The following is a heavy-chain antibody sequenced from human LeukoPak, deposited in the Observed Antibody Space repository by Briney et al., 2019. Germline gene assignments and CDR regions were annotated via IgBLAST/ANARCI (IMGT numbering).Heavy chain of an antibody. CDR2: IYYSGST. J-gene: IGHJ3*02. Sequence: SQTLSLTCTVSGGSISSGNYYWSWIRQPPGKGLEWIGYIYYSGSTYYNPSLKSRVTISVDKSKNQFSLKLSSVTAADTAVYYCARVKAVLLWFGESRKDAFDIWGQGTMVTVSS. D-gene: IGHD3-10*01. CDR3: ARVKAVLLWFGESRKDAFDI. V-gene: IGHV4-30-4*01. CDR1: GGSISSGNYY.